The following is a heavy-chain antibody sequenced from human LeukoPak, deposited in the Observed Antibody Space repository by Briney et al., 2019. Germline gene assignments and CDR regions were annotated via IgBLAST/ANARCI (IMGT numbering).Heavy chain of an antibody. J-gene: IGHJ4*02. CDR3: ARDLPGIVVAGTIPIPFDY. V-gene: IGHV3-21*01. Sequence: GGSLRLSCAASGFTFSSYSMNWVRQAPGKGLEWVSSISSSSSYIYYADSVKGRFTISRDNAKNSLYLQMNSLRAEDTAVYYCARDLPGIVVAGTIPIPFDYWGQGTLVTVSS. CDR1: GFTFSSYS. D-gene: IGHD6-19*01. CDR2: ISSSSSYI.